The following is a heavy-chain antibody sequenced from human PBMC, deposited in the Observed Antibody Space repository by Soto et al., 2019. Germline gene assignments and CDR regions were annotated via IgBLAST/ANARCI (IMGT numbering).Heavy chain of an antibody. Sequence: GASVKVSCKASGNTFTSYDINWVRQATGHGLEWMGWINPNSGNIGYAQKFQGRVTMTRDTAIRTAYMEVSRLRSDDTAVYYCARGRASGSYYLLDYWGQGTVVTVSS. CDR2: INPNSGNI. D-gene: IGHD3-10*01. CDR3: ARGRASGSYYLLDY. V-gene: IGHV1-8*01. CDR1: GNTFTSYD. J-gene: IGHJ4*02.